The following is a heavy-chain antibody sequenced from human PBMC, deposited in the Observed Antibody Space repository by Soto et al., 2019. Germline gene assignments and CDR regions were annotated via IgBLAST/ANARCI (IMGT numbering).Heavy chain of an antibody. CDR2: INPSGGST. Sequence: ASVKVSCKASGYTFTSYYMHWVRQAPGQGLEWMGIINPSGGSTSYAQKFQGRVTMTRDTSTSTVYMELSSLRSEDTAVYYCARLGFGELYRDAFDIWGQGTMVTVSS. J-gene: IGHJ3*02. CDR3: ARLGFGELYRDAFDI. CDR1: GYTFTSYY. D-gene: IGHD3-10*01. V-gene: IGHV1-46*01.